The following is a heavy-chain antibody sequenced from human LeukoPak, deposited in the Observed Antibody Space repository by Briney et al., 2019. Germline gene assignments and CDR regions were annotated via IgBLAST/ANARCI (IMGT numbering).Heavy chain of an antibody. Sequence: GGSLRLSCAASGFTFSSYWMNWVRQAPGKGLEWVSTISGGGGSTYYADSVKGRFTISRDNSKNTLDLQMSSLRAEDTAVYYCAKDPPYYYDSSGYGGGGFDIWGQGTMVTVSS. V-gene: IGHV3-23*01. CDR2: ISGGGGST. J-gene: IGHJ3*02. CDR3: AKDPPYYYDSSGYGGGGFDI. D-gene: IGHD3-22*01. CDR1: GFTFSSYW.